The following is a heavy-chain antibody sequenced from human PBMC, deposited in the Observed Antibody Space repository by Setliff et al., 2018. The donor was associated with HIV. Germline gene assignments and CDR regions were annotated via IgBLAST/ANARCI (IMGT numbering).Heavy chain of an antibody. Sequence: ASVKVSCKASGYTFTSYAMHWVRQAPGQRLEWMGWINAGNGNTKYSQKFQGRVTITRDTSASTAYMELSSLRSEDTAVYYCARAGYSSSSRMYSYYYYYYMDVWGKGTTVTGSS. CDR2: INAGNGNT. D-gene: IGHD6-6*01. CDR1: GYTFTSYA. CDR3: ARAGYSSSSRMYSYYYYYYMDV. V-gene: IGHV1-3*01. J-gene: IGHJ6*03.